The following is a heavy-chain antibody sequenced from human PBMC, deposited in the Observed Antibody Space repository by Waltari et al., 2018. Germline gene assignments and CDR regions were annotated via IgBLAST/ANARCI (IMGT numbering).Heavy chain of an antibody. CDR2: TYHNGAT. V-gene: IGHV4-59*11. CDR3: ARGRSAGGFFTFDS. D-gene: IGHD3-3*01. CDR1: GDSISSHY. J-gene: IGHJ4*02. Sequence: QVQLQESGPRLVKPSETLSLTCSVSGDSISSHYWSWIRQSPGKGLVWLGYTYHNGATNYNPALERRVTISGDTSMNQFSLRLSSVTTADTAVYYCARGRSAGGFFTFDSWGQGALVTVSS.